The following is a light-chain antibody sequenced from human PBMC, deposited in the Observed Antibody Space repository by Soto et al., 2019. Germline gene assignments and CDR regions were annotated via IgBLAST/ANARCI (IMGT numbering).Light chain of an antibody. CDR2: DVN. V-gene: IGLV2-11*01. Sequence: QSALTQPRSVSGSPGQSVTISCTGTSIEVGGYDFVSWHQQHPGKAPKVIIFDVNKRPSGVPDRFSGSKSGNTASLTISGLQAEDEADYYCCSCAGSYKDHYVFGTGTKVTVL. CDR1: SIEVGGYDF. CDR3: CSCAGSYKDHYV. J-gene: IGLJ1*01.